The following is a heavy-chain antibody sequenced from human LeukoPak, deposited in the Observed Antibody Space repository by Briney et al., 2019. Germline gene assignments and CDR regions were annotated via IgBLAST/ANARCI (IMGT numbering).Heavy chain of an antibody. Sequence: PSETLSLTCTVSGGSISSSSYYWGWLRQPPGKGLEGIGSIYYSGSTYYNPSLKSRVTISVDTSKNQFSLKLSSVTAADTAVYYCARDSNWNDGSDYWGQGTLITVSS. V-gene: IGHV4-39*07. J-gene: IGHJ4*02. CDR2: IYYSGST. D-gene: IGHD1-1*01. CDR1: GGSISSSSYY. CDR3: ARDSNWNDGSDY.